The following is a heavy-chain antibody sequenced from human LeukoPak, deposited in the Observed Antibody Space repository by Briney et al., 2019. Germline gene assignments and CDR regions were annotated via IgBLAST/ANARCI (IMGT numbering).Heavy chain of an antibody. J-gene: IGHJ4*02. D-gene: IGHD3-22*01. Sequence: GGSLRLSCAASGFTFSSYSMNWVRQAPGKGLEWVSYISSRSSTIYYADSVKGRFTISRDNAKNSLYLQMNSLRAEDTAVYYCARGWSITMIVEWDYWGQGTLVTVSS. CDR2: ISSRSSTI. V-gene: IGHV3-48*01. CDR3: ARGWSITMIVEWDY. CDR1: GFTFSSYS.